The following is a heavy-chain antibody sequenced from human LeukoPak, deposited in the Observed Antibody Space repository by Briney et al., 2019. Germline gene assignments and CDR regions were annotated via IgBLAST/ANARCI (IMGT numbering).Heavy chain of an antibody. J-gene: IGHJ4*02. CDR1: GFTVSSNY. V-gene: IGHV3-53*05. D-gene: IGHD2-21*02. CDR3: AKDGGGGDCYFDY. Sequence: PGGSLRLSCAASGFTVSSNYMSWVRQAPGKGLEWVSVIYSGGSTYYADSVKGRFTISRDNSKNTLYLQMNSLRVEDTAVYYCAKDGGGGDCYFDYWGQGTQVTVSS. CDR2: IYSGGST.